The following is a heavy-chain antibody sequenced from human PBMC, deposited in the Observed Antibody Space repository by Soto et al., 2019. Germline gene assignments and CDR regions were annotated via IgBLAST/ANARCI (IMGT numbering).Heavy chain of an antibody. Sequence: QITLKESGPTLVKPTQTLTLTCTFSGFSLSTRGVGVAWIRQPPGKALEWLALIFWDDDKWYSPSLKSRLTIPVDTAKNQVGLTMTNMYPVDTATYYCAHRPRGYAYYFDYWGQGILVPVSS. CDR2: IFWDDDK. V-gene: IGHV2-5*02. D-gene: IGHD5-18*01. CDR1: GFSLSTRGVG. CDR3: AHRPRGYAYYFDY. J-gene: IGHJ4*02.